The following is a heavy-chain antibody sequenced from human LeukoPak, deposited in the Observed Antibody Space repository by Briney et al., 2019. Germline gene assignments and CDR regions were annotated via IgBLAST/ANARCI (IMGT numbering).Heavy chain of an antibody. CDR2: ISSSSSYI. D-gene: IGHD3-10*01. V-gene: IGHV3-21*01. CDR3: ARSPMVRGLYPKGFDY. J-gene: IGHJ4*02. CDR1: AFTFSSYS. Sequence: GGSLRLSCAASAFTFSSYSMNWVRQAPGKGLEWVSSISSSSSYIYYADSVKGRFTISRDNAKNSLYLQMNSLRAEDTAVYYCARSPMVRGLYPKGFDYWGQGTLVTVSS.